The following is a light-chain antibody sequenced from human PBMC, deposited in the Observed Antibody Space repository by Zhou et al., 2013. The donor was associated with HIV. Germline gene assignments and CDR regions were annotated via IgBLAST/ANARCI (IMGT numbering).Light chain of an antibody. CDR1: QSVSSS. J-gene: IGKJ3*01. V-gene: IGKV3-11*01. CDR3: QQADSFPRGVT. CDR2: DAS. Sequence: EIVLTQSPATLSLSPGERATLSCRASQSVSSSLAWYQQKPGQAPRLLIYDASTRANGIPARFSGSGSGTDFTLIISSLEPEDFATYYCQQADSFPRGVTFGPGTKVDIK.